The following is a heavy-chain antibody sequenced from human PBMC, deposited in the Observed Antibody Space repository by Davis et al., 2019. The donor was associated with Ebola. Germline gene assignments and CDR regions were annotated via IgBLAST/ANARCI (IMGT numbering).Heavy chain of an antibody. CDR3: ARLWFGELDGFNY. CDR1: GFTFTNYE. J-gene: IGHJ4*02. V-gene: IGHV3-48*03. Sequence: PGRSLRPSCPPSGFTFTNYEINWVCQAPGKGLEWISYTSSSGDSKYYADSVKGRFTISRDNAKNPLYLQMNSLRAEDTAIYYCARLWFGELDGFNYWGQGTLVTVSS. D-gene: IGHD3-10*01. CDR2: TSSSGDSK.